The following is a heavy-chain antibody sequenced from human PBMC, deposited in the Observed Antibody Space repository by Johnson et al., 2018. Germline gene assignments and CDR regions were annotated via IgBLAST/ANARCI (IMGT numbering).Heavy chain of an antibody. V-gene: IGHV3-30*18. CDR3: GKDLMTLRYYYYMDD. D-gene: IGHD3-9*01. CDR2: VSYDGSNK. CDR1: GFTFSTYA. J-gene: IGHJ6*03. Sequence: QVQLVESGGGVVQPGRSLRLSCAASGFTFSTYAMHWVRQAPGKGLEWVAVVSYDGSNKYYADSVKGRFTISRDNSKNTLYLQRNSLRAEDTAVYYCGKDLMTLRYYYYMDDWGKGTTVTVSS.